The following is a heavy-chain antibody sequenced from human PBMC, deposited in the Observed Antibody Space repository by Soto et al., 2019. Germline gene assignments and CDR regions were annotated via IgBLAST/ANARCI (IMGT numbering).Heavy chain of an antibody. J-gene: IGHJ4*02. V-gene: IGHV6-1*01. Sequence: QVQLQQSGPGLVKPSQTLSLTCVISGDSVSSNTAAWNWIRQSPSRGLEWLGRTYYRSKWYNDYGASMKGRITFNPDTSKNQFSLQMSSVTPEDTAVYYCARDLSGYFVSWGQGTLVTVSS. CDR2: TYYRSKWYN. CDR3: ARDLSGYFVS. D-gene: IGHD3-10*01. CDR1: GDSVSSNTAA.